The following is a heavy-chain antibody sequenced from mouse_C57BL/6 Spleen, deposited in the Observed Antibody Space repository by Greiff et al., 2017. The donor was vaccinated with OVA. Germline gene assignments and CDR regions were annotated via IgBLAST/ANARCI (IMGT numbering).Heavy chain of an antibody. J-gene: IGHJ2*01. CDR2: IDPETGGT. D-gene: IGHD2-1*01. V-gene: IGHV1-15*01. CDR1: GYTFTDYE. CDR3: TRWVYYADY. Sequence: QVQLQQSGAELVRPGASVTLSCKASGYTFTDYEMHWVKQTPVHGLEWIGAIDPETGGTAYNQKFKGKAILTADKSSSTAYMELRSLTSEDSAVYYCTRWVYYADYWGKGTTLTVSS.